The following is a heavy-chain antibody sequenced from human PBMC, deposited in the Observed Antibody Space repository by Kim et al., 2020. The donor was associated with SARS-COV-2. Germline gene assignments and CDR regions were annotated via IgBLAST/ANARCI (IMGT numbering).Heavy chain of an antibody. D-gene: IGHD6-13*01. CDR3: ARHSSSWLANYYYYGMDV. J-gene: IGHJ6*02. Sequence: KGRFTIPRDNAQNSLYLQMNSLRAEDTAVYYCARHSSSWLANYYYYGMDVWGQGTTVTVSS. V-gene: IGHV3-11*06.